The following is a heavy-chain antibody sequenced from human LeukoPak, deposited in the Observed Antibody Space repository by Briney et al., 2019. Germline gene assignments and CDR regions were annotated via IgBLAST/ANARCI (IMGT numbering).Heavy chain of an antibody. V-gene: IGHV4-31*03. CDR2: IYDSGTT. Sequence: PSATLSLTCTVSGGSISDGGYYWSWLRQHPGKGLEWIGYIYDSGTTYSSPALQSRVTISVDTSDNKFSLKLKSLTAADTAVYYCARGGDRRGFDYWGQGTLVTVSS. J-gene: IGHJ4*02. D-gene: IGHD1-14*01. CDR3: ARGGDRRGFDY. CDR1: GGSISDGGYY.